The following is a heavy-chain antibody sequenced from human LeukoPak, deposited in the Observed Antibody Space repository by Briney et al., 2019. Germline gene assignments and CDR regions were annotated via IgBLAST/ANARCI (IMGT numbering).Heavy chain of an antibody. CDR3: ARDPSEASHPYYFDY. CDR2: ISSSGSYK. Sequence: GGSLRLSCAASGFTFNSYTMNWVRQAPGKGLEWVSSISSSGSYKYYADSVKGRFTISRDNAKNSLYLQMNSLRPEDTAVYYCARDPSEASHPYYFDYWAQGTLVTVSS. J-gene: IGHJ4*02. CDR1: GFTFNSYT. V-gene: IGHV3-21*01.